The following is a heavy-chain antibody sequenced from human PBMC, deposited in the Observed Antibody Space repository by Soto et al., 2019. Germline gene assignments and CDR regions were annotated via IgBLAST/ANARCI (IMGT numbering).Heavy chain of an antibody. J-gene: IGHJ4*02. V-gene: IGHV3-23*04. D-gene: IGHD1-26*01. CDR2: ISDSGGTS. Sequence: EVQLVDSGGGLVQPGGSLRLSCAASGFIFSNYVMSWVHQAPGKGLEWVSSISDSGGTSYYADSVKGLFTISRDNSKNTRYLQMNSLRAEDTAIYYCAKRPRALLTFDYWGQGTLVTVSS. CDR1: GFIFSNYV. CDR3: AKRPRALLTFDY.